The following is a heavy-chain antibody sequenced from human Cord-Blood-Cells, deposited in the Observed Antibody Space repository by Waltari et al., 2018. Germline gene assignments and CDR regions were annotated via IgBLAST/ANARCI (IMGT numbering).Heavy chain of an antibody. D-gene: IGHD3-3*01. Sequence: QLQLQESGPGLVKPSETLSLTCPVPGGYLGSSSYYWGWIRQTPGTGLEWNGSSYYSWSTYYNPSLKSRVTISVDTSNNQFSLKLSSVTAADTAVYYCARHDYDFWSGYYPHYYYYGMDVWGQGTTVTVSS. V-gene: IGHV4-39*01. CDR2: SYYSWST. CDR3: ARHDYDFWSGYYPHYYYYGMDV. CDR1: GGYLGSSSYY. J-gene: IGHJ6*02.